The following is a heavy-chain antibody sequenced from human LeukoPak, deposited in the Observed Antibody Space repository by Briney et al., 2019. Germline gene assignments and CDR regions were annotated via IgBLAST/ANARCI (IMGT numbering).Heavy chain of an antibody. CDR1: GYTFTGYY. Sequence: ASVKVSCKASGYTFTGYYMHWVRQAPGQGLEWMGWINPNSGGTNYAQEFQGRVTMTRDTSISTAYMELSRLRSDDTAVYYCARWGSSGYYYVPFDYWGQGTLVTVSS. V-gene: IGHV1-2*02. J-gene: IGHJ4*02. CDR3: ARWGSSGYYYVPFDY. CDR2: INPNSGGT. D-gene: IGHD3-22*01.